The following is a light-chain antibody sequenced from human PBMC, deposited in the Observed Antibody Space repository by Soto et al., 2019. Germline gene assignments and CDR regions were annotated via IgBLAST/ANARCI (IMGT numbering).Light chain of an antibody. V-gene: IGKV1-33*01. J-gene: IGKJ5*01. CDR2: DAS. CDR1: QDINKN. Sequence: DIQMTQSPSSLSASVGDRVTITCQASQDINKNLIWYQQKPGKAPKLLIYDASDLETGVPSRFSGSGSGTGFTFPISSLQPEDFATYYCQQYESLPLTFGQGTRLDIK. CDR3: QQYESLPLT.